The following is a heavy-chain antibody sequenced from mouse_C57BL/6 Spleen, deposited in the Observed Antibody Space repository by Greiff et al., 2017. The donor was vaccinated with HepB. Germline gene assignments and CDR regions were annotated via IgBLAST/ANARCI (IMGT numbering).Heavy chain of an antibody. CDR1: GYTFTDYN. CDR2: INPNNGGT. V-gene: IGHV1-18*01. Sequence: VQLQQSGPELVKPGASVKIPCKASGYTFTDYNMDWVKQSHGKSLEWIGDINPNNGGTIYNQKFKGKATLTVDKSSSTAYMELRSLTSEDTAVYYCARQGLGYYGSSHWYFDVWGTGTTVTVSS. D-gene: IGHD1-1*01. CDR3: ARQGLGYYGSSHWYFDV. J-gene: IGHJ1*03.